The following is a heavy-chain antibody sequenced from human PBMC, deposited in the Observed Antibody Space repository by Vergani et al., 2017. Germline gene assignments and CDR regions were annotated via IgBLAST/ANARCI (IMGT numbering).Heavy chain of an antibody. Sequence: QVQLVQSGAEVKKPGSSVKVSCKASGGTFSSYAISWVRQAPGQGLEWMGGIIPIFGTANYAQKFQGRVTITADESTSTAYMELSSLRSEDTAVYYGARVEGVVVIMSPRNAFDIWGQGTMVTVSS. D-gene: IGHD3-22*01. V-gene: IGHV1-69*01. CDR3: ARVEGVVVIMSPRNAFDI. J-gene: IGHJ3*02. CDR1: GGTFSSYA. CDR2: IIPIFGTA.